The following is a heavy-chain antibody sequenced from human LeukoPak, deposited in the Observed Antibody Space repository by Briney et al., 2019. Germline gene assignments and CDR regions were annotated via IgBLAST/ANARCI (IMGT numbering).Heavy chain of an antibody. CDR1: GFTFSNYA. D-gene: IGHD2-2*01. CDR3: AKGRRFAAIVVVPAAIQDFDY. V-gene: IGHV3-23*01. CDR2: ISGSGGST. Sequence: QTGGSLRLSCAASGFTFSNYAMNWVRQAPGKGLEWVSGISGSGGSTYYADSVKGRFTISRDNSKNTLYLQMNSLRAEDTAVYYCAKGRRFAAIVVVPAAIQDFDYWGQGTLVTVSS. J-gene: IGHJ4*02.